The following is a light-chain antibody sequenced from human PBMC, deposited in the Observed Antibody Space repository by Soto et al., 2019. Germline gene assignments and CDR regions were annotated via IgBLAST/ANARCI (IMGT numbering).Light chain of an antibody. V-gene: IGKV1-12*01. CDR3: QQANGFPHT. CDR1: QDIRSW. CDR2: AAS. Sequence: DVQMTQSPSSVSASVGDRVTITCRASQDIRSWLTWYQQKPGQDPKLLIYAASTLQNGVPSRCSGSGSGTDFTITISGLQPEDFATYYCQQANGFPHTFGQGTRLDIK. J-gene: IGKJ2*01.